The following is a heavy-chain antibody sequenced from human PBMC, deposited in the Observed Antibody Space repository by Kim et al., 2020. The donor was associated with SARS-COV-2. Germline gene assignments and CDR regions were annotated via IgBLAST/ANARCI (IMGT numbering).Heavy chain of an antibody. Sequence: GGSLLLSFPSSFFIFPPFALPCFLQAPGEGLEWVSDINGGGTPTYHADSVKGRFTISRDNSRNTLYLQMNSLRGDDTAVYYCARGGVARPLDYWGQGSL. CDR1: FFIFPPFA. CDR2: INGGGTPT. V-gene: IGHV3-23*01. J-gene: IGHJ4*02. D-gene: IGHD2-8*02. CDR3: ARGGVARPLDY.